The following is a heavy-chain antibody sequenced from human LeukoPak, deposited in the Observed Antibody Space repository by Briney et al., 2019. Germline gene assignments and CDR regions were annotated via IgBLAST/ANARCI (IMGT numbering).Heavy chain of an antibody. Sequence: SETLSLTCTVSGGSISTYYWSWIRQLPGKGLEWIGYIYYSGTTTYNPSLKSRVTISVDTSKNQFSLKLSSVTAADTAVYYCARHSSGWSDFDYWGQGTLVTVSS. CDR3: ARHSSGWSDFDY. J-gene: IGHJ4*02. V-gene: IGHV4-59*08. CDR2: IYYSGTT. CDR1: GGSISTYY. D-gene: IGHD6-19*01.